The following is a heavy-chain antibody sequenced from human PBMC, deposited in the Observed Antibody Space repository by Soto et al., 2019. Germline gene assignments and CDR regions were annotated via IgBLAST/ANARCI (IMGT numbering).Heavy chain of an antibody. CDR3: AGRDSSGWSGYDY. D-gene: IGHD6-19*01. V-gene: IGHV4-4*02. CDR2: ISHTGST. CDR1: GAAISSTNW. J-gene: IGHJ4*02. Sequence: QVQLQESGPGLVKPSGTLSLTCAVSGAAISSTNWFSWVRQPPGQGLEWIGEISHTGSTKYNPSLNSLVTMSEDKSNNQFSRKLNSVTAADTAVYYCAGRDSSGWSGYDYWGQGTLVTVSS.